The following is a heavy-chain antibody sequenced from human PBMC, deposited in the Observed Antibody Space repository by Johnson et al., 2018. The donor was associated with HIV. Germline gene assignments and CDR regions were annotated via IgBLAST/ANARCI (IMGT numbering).Heavy chain of an antibody. V-gene: IGHV3-30-3*01. CDR1: GFTFSSYA. CDR2: ISYDGSNK. D-gene: IGHD3-3*01. J-gene: IGHJ3*02. Sequence: QVQLVESGGGVVQPGRSLRLSCAASGFTFSSYAMHWVRQDPGKGLEWVALISYDGSNKYYADPVKGRFTISRDNSKNTLYLQMNSLRAEDTAVYYCARVSDFGVVMIGTFDIWGQGTMVTVSS. CDR3: ARVSDFGVVMIGTFDI.